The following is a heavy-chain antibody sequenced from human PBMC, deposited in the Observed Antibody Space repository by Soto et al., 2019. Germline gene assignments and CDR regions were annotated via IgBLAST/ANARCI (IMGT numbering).Heavy chain of an antibody. Sequence: SETLCLTCTVSGGSISSGDYYWSWIRQPPGKGLEWIGYIYYSGSTYYNPSLKSRVTISVDTSKNQFSLKLSSVTAADTAVYYCARGDYGGNFDYWGQGTLVTVSS. CDR3: ARGDYGGNFDY. V-gene: IGHV4-30-4*01. CDR1: GGSISSGDYY. D-gene: IGHD4-17*01. CDR2: IYYSGST. J-gene: IGHJ4*02.